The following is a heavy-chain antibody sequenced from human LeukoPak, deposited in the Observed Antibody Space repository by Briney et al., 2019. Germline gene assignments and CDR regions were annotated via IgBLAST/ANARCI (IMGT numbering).Heavy chain of an antibody. CDR2: INPNSGGT. J-gene: IGHJ4*02. CDR1: GYIFTGYY. D-gene: IGHD5-12*01. Sequence: ASVKVSCKASGYIFTGYYMHWVRQAPGQGLEWMGWINPNSGGTNYAQKFQGRVTMTRDTSISTAYMELSRLRSDDTAVYYCARGESGYDYDYFDYWGQGTLVTVSS. CDR3: ARGESGYDYDYFDY. V-gene: IGHV1-2*02.